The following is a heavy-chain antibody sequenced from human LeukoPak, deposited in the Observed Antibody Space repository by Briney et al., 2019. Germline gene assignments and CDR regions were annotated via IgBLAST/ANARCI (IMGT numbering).Heavy chain of an antibody. J-gene: IGHJ4*02. CDR2: IRYDGTNK. D-gene: IGHD3-10*02. V-gene: IGHV3-30*02. CDR1: GFNFSRNG. CDR3: ATDFDDVNGDYYYIPEY. Sequence: GGSLRLPCAASGFNFSRNGMHWVRQAPGKGLEWVAFIRYDGTNKFYGASVRGRFTISRDNSKNTLDLQMNSLRPEDTAIYYCATDFDDVNGDYYYIPEYWGRGMLVTVSS.